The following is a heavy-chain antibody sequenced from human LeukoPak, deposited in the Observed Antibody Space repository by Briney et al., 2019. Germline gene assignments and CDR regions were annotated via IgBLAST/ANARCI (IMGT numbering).Heavy chain of an antibody. CDR3: AKGPDIVATMNWFDP. J-gene: IGHJ5*02. D-gene: IGHD5-12*01. CDR2: ISGSGGST. Sequence: GGSLRLSCAASGFTFSSYAMSWVRQAPGKGLEWVSAISGSGGSTYYADSVKGRLTISRDNSKNTLYLQMNSLRAEDTAVYYCAKGPDIVATMNWFDPWGQGTLVTVSS. CDR1: GFTFSSYA. V-gene: IGHV3-23*01.